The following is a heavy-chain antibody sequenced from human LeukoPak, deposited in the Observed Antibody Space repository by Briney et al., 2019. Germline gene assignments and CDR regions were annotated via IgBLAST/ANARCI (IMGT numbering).Heavy chain of an antibody. CDR1: GFTFSSYA. V-gene: IGHV3-23*01. J-gene: IGHJ4*02. CDR2: ISGSGGST. CDR3: AKEPPDIYGGNSGFDY. D-gene: IGHD4-23*01. Sequence: GGSLRLSCAASGFTFSSYAMSWVRQAPGKGLEWGAAISGSGGSTYYADSVKGRFTISRDNSKNPLYLQMDSLRDEDTAVYYCAKEPPDIYGGNSGFDYWGQGTLVTVSS.